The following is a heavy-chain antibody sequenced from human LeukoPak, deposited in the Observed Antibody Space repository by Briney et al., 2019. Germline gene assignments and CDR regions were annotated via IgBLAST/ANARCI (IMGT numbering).Heavy chain of an antibody. D-gene: IGHD4-23*01. Sequence: GRSLRLSCAASGFTFDDYAMHWVRQAPGKGLEWVSSISSSSSYIYYADSVKGRFTISRDNAKNSLYLQMNSLRAEDTAVYYCARDTTDYGGNSCLDYWGQGTLVTVSS. CDR1: GFTFDDYA. J-gene: IGHJ4*02. CDR2: ISSSSSYI. V-gene: IGHV3-21*01. CDR3: ARDTTDYGGNSCLDY.